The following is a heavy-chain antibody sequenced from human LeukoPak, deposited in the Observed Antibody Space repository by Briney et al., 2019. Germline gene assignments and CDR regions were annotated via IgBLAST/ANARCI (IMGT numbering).Heavy chain of an antibody. CDR1: GFSFSTYA. Sequence: PGGSLRLSCAASGFSFSTYAMSWVPQAPGKGLEWVSAIGASGGSTYYADSVKGRFTISRDNSKSTVYMEMNSLRADDTAVYYCAKYSVPHGPPLFDYWGQGTLVTVSS. D-gene: IGHD6-13*01. CDR3: AKYSVPHGPPLFDY. J-gene: IGHJ4*02. V-gene: IGHV3-23*01. CDR2: IGASGGST.